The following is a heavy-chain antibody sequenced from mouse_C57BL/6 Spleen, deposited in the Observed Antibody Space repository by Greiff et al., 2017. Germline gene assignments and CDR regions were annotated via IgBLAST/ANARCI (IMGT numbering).Heavy chain of an antibody. CDR2: ISSGSSTI. V-gene: IGHV5-17*01. CDR3: ARRGVAKKGFDY. CDR1: GFTFSDYG. D-gene: IGHD1-1*01. Sequence: EVKLMESGGGLVKPGGSLKLSCAASGFTFSDYGMHWVRQAPEKGLEWVAYISSGSSTIYYADTVKGRFTISRDNAKNTLFLQRTSLRSEDTAMYYGARRGVAKKGFDYWGQGTTLTVSS. J-gene: IGHJ2*01.